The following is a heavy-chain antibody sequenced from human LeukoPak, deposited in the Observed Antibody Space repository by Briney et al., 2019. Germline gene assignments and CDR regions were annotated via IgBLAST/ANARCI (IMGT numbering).Heavy chain of an antibody. D-gene: IGHD5-24*01. CDR2: IYYSGST. Sequence: LETLSLTCTVSGGSISSSGYYWGWIRQPPGKGLEWIGSIYYSGSTYYNPSLKSRVSISVDTSKNQFSLKLSSVTAADTAVYYCARRGSREGYNSAPPAIEYWGQGTLVTVSS. J-gene: IGHJ4*01. CDR1: GGSISSSGYY. CDR3: ARRGSREGYNSAPPAIEY. V-gene: IGHV4-39*01.